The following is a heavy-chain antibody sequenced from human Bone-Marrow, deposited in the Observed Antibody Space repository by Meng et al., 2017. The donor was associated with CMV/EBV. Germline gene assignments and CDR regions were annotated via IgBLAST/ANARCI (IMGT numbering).Heavy chain of an antibody. D-gene: IGHD4-23*01. J-gene: IGHJ3*02. Sequence: GESLKISCAASGFTFSNAWMSWVRQAPGKGLEWVAAISGSGGSTYYADSVKGRFTISRDNSNNTLYLQINSLRPQDTAVYYCAKDLGCTVVAARGLFDIWGQGTMVTVSS. CDR2: ISGSGGST. CDR1: GFTFSNAW. CDR3: AKDLGCTVVAARGLFDI. V-gene: IGHV3-23*01.